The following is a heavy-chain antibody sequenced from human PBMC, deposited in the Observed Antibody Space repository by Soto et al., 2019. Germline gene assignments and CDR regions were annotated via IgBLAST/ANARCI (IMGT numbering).Heavy chain of an antibody. D-gene: IGHD1-20*01. Sequence: PGGSLRLSCAASGFTFISYGMHWVLQAPGKGLEWVAVIWYHGNSMYYADSVKGRFTISRDNSKNTLYLQMNNLRAEDTAVYYCARYNTGHSDYWGQGTLVTVSS. CDR2: IWYHGNSM. V-gene: IGHV3-33*01. J-gene: IGHJ4*02. CDR3: ARYNTGHSDY. CDR1: GFTFISYG.